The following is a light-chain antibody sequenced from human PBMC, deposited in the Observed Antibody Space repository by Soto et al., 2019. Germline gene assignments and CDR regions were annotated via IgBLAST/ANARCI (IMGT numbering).Light chain of an antibody. CDR2: ENN. J-gene: IGLJ1*01. CDR1: SSNIGAGYE. V-gene: IGLV1-40*01. CDR3: QSYDSSLSGYV. Sequence: QSALTQPPSVSEAPGQSVTISCTGSSSNIGAGYEAHWYQQVPGTAPKLLIYENNNRPSGVPDRFSGSKSGTSASLAITGLQAEDEAEYYCQSYDSSLSGYVFGTGTKLTVL.